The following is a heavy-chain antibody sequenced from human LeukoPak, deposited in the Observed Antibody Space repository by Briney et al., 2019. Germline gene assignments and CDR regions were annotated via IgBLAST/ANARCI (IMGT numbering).Heavy chain of an antibody. J-gene: IGHJ5*02. Sequence: GGSLRLSCAASGFTFSSYGMHWVRQAPGKGLEYVSAISSNGGSTYYANSVKGRFTISRDNSKNTLYLQMGSLRAEDMAVYYCARERLVGAGWFDPWGQGTLVTVSS. D-gene: IGHD2-15*01. CDR1: GFTFSSYG. V-gene: IGHV3-64*01. CDR3: ARERLVGAGWFDP. CDR2: ISSNGGST.